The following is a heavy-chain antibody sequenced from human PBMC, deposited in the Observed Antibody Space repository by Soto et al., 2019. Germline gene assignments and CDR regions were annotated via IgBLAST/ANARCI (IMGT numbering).Heavy chain of an antibody. CDR2: INPNSGST. CDR1: GYTFTSYY. D-gene: IGHD6-13*01. V-gene: IGHV1-2*04. CDR3: ARYSSSWYFSALDI. J-gene: IGHJ3*02. Sequence: ASVKVSCKASGYTFTSYYMHWVRQAPGQGLEWMGLINPNSGSTNYAQKFQGWVTMTRDTSISTAYMELSRLRSDDTAVYYCARYSSSWYFSALDIWGQGTMVTVS.